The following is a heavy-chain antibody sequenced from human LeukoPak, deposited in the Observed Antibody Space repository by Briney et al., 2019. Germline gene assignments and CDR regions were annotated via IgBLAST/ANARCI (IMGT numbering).Heavy chain of an antibody. CDR1: GFTFSDYY. CDR3: ARGVASDWRNFFDT. D-gene: IGHD3-9*01. J-gene: IGHJ5*02. CDR2: ISSSSSSA. V-gene: IGHV3-11*05. Sequence: PGGSLRLSCAASGFTFSDYYMSWIRQAPGQGLEWVAYISSSSSSAYYLDSVKGRFAVSRDNSRNSMYLQMDSLKVEDTGTYFCARGVASDWRNFFDTWGQGTRVIVSS.